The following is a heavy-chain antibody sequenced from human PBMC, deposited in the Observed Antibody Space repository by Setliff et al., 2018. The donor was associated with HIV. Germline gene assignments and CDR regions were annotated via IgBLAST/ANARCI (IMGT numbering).Heavy chain of an antibody. V-gene: IGHV3-23*01. CDR1: GFVFSNYA. D-gene: IGHD3-10*01. CDR2: ISGNAANT. J-gene: IGHJ4*02. Sequence: GESLRLSCAASGFVFSNYAMSWVRQAPGKGLEWVSGISGNAANTYYGDSVKGRFTISRDNSKNTVYLQMNSLRADDTAVYYCAKRDYSSSHDHYPLFDFWGQGTLVTVS. CDR3: AKRDYSSSHDHYPLFDF.